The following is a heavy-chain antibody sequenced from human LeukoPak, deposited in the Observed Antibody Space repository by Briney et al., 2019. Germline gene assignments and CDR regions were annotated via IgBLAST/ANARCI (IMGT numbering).Heavy chain of an antibody. V-gene: IGHV1-69*13. D-gene: IGHD6-13*01. J-gene: IGHJ4*02. Sequence: SVKVSCKASGGTFSSYAISWVRQPPGQGLEWVGGIIPIFGTANYAQKFQGRVTITADESTSTAYMELSSLRSEDTAVYYCARGIAAAGHRDWGQGTLVTVSS. CDR3: ARGIAAAGHRD. CDR1: GGTFSSYA. CDR2: IIPIFGTA.